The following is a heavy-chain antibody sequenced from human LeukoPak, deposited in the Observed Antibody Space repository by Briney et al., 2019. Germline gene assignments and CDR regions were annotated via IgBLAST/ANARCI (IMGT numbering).Heavy chain of an antibody. Sequence: SQTLSLTCTVSGGSISSGGYYWSWIRQHPGKGLEWIGYIYYSGSTYYNPSLKSRVTISVDTSKNQFSLKLSSVTAADTAVYYYARVKVATITVDYWGQGTLVTVSS. D-gene: IGHD5-12*01. V-gene: IGHV4-31*03. CDR3: ARVKVATITVDY. CDR2: IYYSGST. J-gene: IGHJ4*02. CDR1: GGSISSGGYY.